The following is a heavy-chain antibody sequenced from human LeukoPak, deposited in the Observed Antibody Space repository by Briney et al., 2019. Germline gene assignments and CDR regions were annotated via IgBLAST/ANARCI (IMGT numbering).Heavy chain of an antibody. V-gene: IGHV1-69*05. J-gene: IGHJ4*02. Sequence: ASVKVSCKASGGTFSSYATSWVRQAPGQGLEWMGGIIPIFGTANYTQKFQGRVTITTDESTSTAYMELSSLRSEDTAVYYCASRYYYDSSGYYGYWGQGTLVTVSS. D-gene: IGHD3-22*01. CDR2: IIPIFGTA. CDR3: ASRYYYDSSGYYGY. CDR1: GGTFSSYA.